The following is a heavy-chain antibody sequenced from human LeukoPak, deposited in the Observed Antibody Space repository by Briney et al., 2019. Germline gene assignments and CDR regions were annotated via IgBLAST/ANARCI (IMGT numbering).Heavy chain of an antibody. CDR1: GSTVSSSS. CDR2: IYSGSST. J-gene: IGHJ4*02. D-gene: IGHD5-18*01. V-gene: IGHV3-53*01. Sequence: GGSLRLSCAASGSTVSSSSMSWVRQAPGKGLEWVSIIYSGSSTYSADSVKGRFTISRDNSKNTLYLQMNSLRAEDTAVYYCVRGSYSYGYYSFDCWGQGTLVTVSS. CDR3: VRGSYSYGYYSFDC.